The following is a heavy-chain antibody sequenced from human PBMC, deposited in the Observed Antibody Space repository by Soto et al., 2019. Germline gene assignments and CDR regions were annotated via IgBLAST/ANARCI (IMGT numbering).Heavy chain of an antibody. CDR2: ISYDGGHQ. Sequence: QAHRVESGGGVVQPGRSLRLSCAASGFTFTSYGMHWVRQAPGTRLEWVAVISYDGGHQHYADSVKGRFTISRDNSKNMVLLQMNSLRAEDTAVYYCVSDRGYGHASVPYSWGQGTLVSVSS. CDR3: VSDRGYGHASVPYS. D-gene: IGHD5-18*01. J-gene: IGHJ4*02. CDR1: GFTFTSYG. V-gene: IGHV3-30*03.